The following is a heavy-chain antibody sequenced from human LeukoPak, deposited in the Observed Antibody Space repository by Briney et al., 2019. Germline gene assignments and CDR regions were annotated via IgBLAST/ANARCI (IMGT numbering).Heavy chain of an antibody. CDR2: IYPYSGDT. D-gene: IGHD6-6*01. CDR3: ARDRNSGSSLDI. CDR1: GYTFTVYY. V-gene: IGHV1-2*02. Sequence: ASVTVSCTASGYTFTVYYIHWVRQAPGQGREWMGWIYPYSGDTNYAQNFQGRVTMTRDTSISTAYMELSSLKSDDTAVYYCARDRNSGSSLDIWGQGTMLTVSS. J-gene: IGHJ3*02.